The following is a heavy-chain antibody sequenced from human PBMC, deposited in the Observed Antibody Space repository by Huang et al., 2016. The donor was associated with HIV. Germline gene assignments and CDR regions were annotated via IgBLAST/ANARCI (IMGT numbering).Heavy chain of an antibody. CDR2: ITHSGST. D-gene: IGHD3-10*01. Sequence: QVQLHQWGAGLLKPSETLSLTCAVYGGSFSGYYWSWIRQPPGKGLGWIGEITHSGSTNYNPALKSRVTISEETSKNQFSLKLRSVTAADTAVYYCARAPHYGSGSYDYWGQGTLVTVSS. V-gene: IGHV4-34*01. CDR1: GGSFSGYY. CDR3: ARAPHYGSGSYDY. J-gene: IGHJ4*02.